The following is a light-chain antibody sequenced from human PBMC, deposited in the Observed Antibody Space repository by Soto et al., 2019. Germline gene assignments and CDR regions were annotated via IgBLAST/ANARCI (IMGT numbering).Light chain of an antibody. Sequence: QTVLTQPPSVSAALGQKVTISCSGSSSNIGGNSVSWYQQLPGTAPKLLIYDDNTRPSGIPDRFSGSKSGTSATLRITGFQTGDEADYYCGSWDSSLSAYVFGTGTKVTVL. V-gene: IGLV1-51*01. CDR1: SSNIGGNS. CDR3: GSWDSSLSAYV. CDR2: DDN. J-gene: IGLJ1*01.